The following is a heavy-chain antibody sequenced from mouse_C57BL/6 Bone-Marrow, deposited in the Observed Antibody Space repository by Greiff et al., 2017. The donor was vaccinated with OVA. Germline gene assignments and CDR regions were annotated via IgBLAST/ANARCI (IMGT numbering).Heavy chain of an antibody. CDR3: ARDLLLYFDY. J-gene: IGHJ2*01. V-gene: IGHV5-4*01. CDR2: ISDGGSYT. CDR1: GFTFSSYA. Sequence: EVKVVESGGGLVKPGGSLKLSCAASGFTFSSYAMSWVRQTPEKRLEWVATISDGGSYTYYPDNVKGRFTISRDNAKNNLYLQMSHLKSEDTAMYYCARDLLLYFDYWGQGTTLTVSS.